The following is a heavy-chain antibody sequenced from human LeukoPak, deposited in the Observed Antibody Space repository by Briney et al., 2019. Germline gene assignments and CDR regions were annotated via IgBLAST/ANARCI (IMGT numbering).Heavy chain of an antibody. CDR1: GGSLRGQH. Sequence: SETLSLTCLVSGGSLRGQHWNWIRQPPGKGLEWIGYIFSGGNTNSNPSLRSRLTLSLDASKNRFSLKLKSVTAADTAVYYYARDGGARSFTNGLNWFDPWGQGILVTVSS. J-gene: IGHJ5*02. D-gene: IGHD2-8*01. CDR2: IFSGGNT. V-gene: IGHV4-59*11. CDR3: ARDGGARSFTNGLNWFDP.